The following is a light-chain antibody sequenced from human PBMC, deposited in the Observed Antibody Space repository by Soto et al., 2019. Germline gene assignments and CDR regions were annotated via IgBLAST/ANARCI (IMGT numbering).Light chain of an antibody. CDR3: QYYGTSTGT. CDR2: GDS. Sequence: EIVLTQSPDTLSLSPGETATLSCRASQSVSSSHLAWYQQKVGQAPRLLIYGDSRRATGIPDRFSGSGSGTDFTLIINRLDPEDLAVYYCQYYGTSTGTFGQGTKVDIK. J-gene: IGKJ1*01. V-gene: IGKV3-20*01. CDR1: QSVSSSH.